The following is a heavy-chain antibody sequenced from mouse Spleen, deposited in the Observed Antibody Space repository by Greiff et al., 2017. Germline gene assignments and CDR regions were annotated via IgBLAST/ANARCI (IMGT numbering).Heavy chain of an antibody. CDR2: IDPEDGDT. CDR3: ARWGLLQDYYAMDY. V-gene: IGHV14-1*01. CDR1: GFNIKDYY. J-gene: IGHJ4*01. D-gene: IGHD2-3*01. Sequence: VQLQQSGAELVRPGASVKLSCTASGFNIKDYYMHWVKQRPEQGLEWIGRIDPEDGDTEYAPKFQGKATMTADTSSNTAYLQLSSLTSEDTAVYYCARWGLLQDYYAMDYWGQGTSVTVSS.